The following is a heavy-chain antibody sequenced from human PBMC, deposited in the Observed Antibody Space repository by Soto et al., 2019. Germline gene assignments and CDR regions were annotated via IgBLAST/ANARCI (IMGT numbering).Heavy chain of an antibody. D-gene: IGHD3-22*01. Sequence: GSLRLSCAASGFTFSSYAMSWVRQAPGKGLEWVSAISGSGGSTYYADSVKGRFTISRDNSKNTLYLQMNSLRAEDTAVYYCAKDQATYYYDSSGLDYWGQGTLVTVSS. J-gene: IGHJ4*02. V-gene: IGHV3-23*01. CDR3: AKDQATYYYDSSGLDY. CDR1: GFTFSSYA. CDR2: ISGSGGST.